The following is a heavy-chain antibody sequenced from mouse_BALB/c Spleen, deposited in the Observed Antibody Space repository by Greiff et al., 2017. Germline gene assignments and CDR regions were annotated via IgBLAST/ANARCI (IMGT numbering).Heavy chain of an antibody. CDR3: ARGGNGYDVFDY. CDR2: ISTYYGDA. D-gene: IGHD2-2*01. J-gene: IGHJ2*01. V-gene: IGHV1S137*01. Sequence: QVQLQQSGAELVRPGVSVKISCKGSGYTFTDYAMHWVKQSHAKSLEWIGVISTYYGDASYNQKFKGKATMTVDKSSSTAYMELARLTSEDSAIYYCARGGNGYDVFDYWGQGTTLTVSS. CDR1: GYTFTDYA.